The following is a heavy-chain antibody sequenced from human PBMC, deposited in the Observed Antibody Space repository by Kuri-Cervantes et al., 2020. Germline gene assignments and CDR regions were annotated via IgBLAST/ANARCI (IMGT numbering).Heavy chain of an antibody. CDR3: ARAEYSSGWYVYFDY. CDR2: IYYSGST. Sequence: SETLSLTCTVSGGSVSSGSYYWSWIRQPPGKGLEWIGYIYYSGSTNYNPSLKSRVTISVDTSKNQFSLKLSSVTAADTAVYYCARAEYSSGWYVYFDYRGQGTLVTVSS. CDR1: GGSVSSGSYY. V-gene: IGHV4-61*01. J-gene: IGHJ4*02. D-gene: IGHD6-19*01.